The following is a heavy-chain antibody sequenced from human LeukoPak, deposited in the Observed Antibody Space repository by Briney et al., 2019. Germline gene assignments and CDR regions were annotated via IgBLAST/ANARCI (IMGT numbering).Heavy chain of an antibody. J-gene: IGHJ4*02. CDR3: AQGRIYYGLFDY. D-gene: IGHD3-10*01. CDR2: IYYSGST. V-gene: IGHV4-31*03. Sequence: PSQTLSLTCTVSGGSISSGGYYWSWIRQHPGKGLEWIGYIYYSGSTYYNPSLKSRVTISVDTSKNQFSLKLSSVTAADTAVYYCAQGRIYYGLFDYWGQGTLVTVSS. CDR1: GGSISSGGYY.